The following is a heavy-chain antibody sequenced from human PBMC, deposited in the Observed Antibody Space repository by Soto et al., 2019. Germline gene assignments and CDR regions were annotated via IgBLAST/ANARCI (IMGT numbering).Heavy chain of an antibody. CDR2: IIPILGIA. CDR1: GGAFSTSA. V-gene: IGHV1-69*04. CDR3: AKDRSTYYLFPLFAP. Sequence: ASVKVSCKASGGAFSTSAINWVRQAPGQGLKWMGRIIPILGIANYAQKFQGRVTITADKSTSTAYMELSSLRSEDTAVYYCAKDRSTYYLFPLFAPWGQGTLVTVSS. D-gene: IGHD3-10*01. J-gene: IGHJ5*02.